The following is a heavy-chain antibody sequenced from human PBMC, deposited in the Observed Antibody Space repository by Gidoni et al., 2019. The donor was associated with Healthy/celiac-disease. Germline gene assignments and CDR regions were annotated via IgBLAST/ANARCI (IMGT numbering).Heavy chain of an antibody. V-gene: IGHV1-46*01. D-gene: IGHD2-8*01. J-gene: IGHJ3*02. CDR1: GYTFTSYY. CDR3: ARAMVYARAHDAFDI. Sequence: QVQLVQSGAEVKKPGASVKVSCKASGYTFTSYYMHWVRQAPGQGLAWMGIINPSGGSTSYAQKFQGRVTMPRDTSTSTVYMELSSLRSEDTAVYYCARAMVYARAHDAFDIWGQGTMVTVSS. CDR2: INPSGGST.